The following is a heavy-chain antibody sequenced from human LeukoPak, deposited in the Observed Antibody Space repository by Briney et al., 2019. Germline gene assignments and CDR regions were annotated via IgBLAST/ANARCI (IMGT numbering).Heavy chain of an antibody. CDR1: GFTFTYYA. V-gene: IGHV3-30-3*01. CDR3: ARDFRTYYDFWSGYYTDYYMDV. D-gene: IGHD3-3*01. J-gene: IGHJ6*03. Sequence: GRSLRLSCAASGFTFTYYAMHWVRQAPGKGLEWVSVVSNDGSNQDYTDSVKGRFIISRDDSKSTVYLQMNSLRVDDTAVYYCARDFRTYYDFWSGYYTDYYMDVWGKGTTVTVSS. CDR2: VSNDGSNQ.